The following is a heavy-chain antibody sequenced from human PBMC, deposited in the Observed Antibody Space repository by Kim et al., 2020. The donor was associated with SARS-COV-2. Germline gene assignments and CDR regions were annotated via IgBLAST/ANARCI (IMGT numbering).Heavy chain of an antibody. Sequence: ASVKVSCKASGYTFTGYYMHWVRQAPGQGLEWMGWINPNSGGTNYAQKFQGWVTMTRDTSISTAYMELSRLRSDDTAVYYWARAIVGATKDLDPYYFDYWGQGTLVTVSS. CDR3: ARAIVGATKDLDPYYFDY. CDR1: GYTFTGYY. V-gene: IGHV1-2*04. CDR2: INPNSGGT. J-gene: IGHJ4*02. D-gene: IGHD1-26*01.